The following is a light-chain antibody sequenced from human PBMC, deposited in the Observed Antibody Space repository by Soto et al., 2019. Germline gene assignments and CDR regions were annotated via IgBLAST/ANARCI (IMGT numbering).Light chain of an antibody. CDR2: DVS. J-gene: IGLJ1*01. CDR3: SSYTSSSTYV. Sequence: QSVLTQPASVSGSPGQSITISCTGTSSDVGGYNYVSWYQQHPGTAPKLMIYDVSNRPSGVSNRFSGSKSGNTASLTISGLQAEDVADYYCSSYTSSSTYVFGTGTKLTVL. V-gene: IGLV2-14*01. CDR1: SSDVGGYNY.